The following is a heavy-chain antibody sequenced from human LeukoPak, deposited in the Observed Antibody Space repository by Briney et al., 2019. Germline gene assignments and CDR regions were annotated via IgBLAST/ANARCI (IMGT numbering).Heavy chain of an antibody. J-gene: IGHJ6*03. CDR2: MNPNSGNT. CDR3: ARGMTTVVTDYYYYMDV. CDR1: GYTFTSYD. D-gene: IGHD4-23*01. Sequence: GASVKVSCKASGYTFTSYDINWVRQATGQGLEWMGWMNPNSGNTGYAQKFQGRVTMTRNTSISTAYMELSSLRSEDTAVYYCARGMTTVVTDYYYYMDVWGKGTTVTFSS. V-gene: IGHV1-8*01.